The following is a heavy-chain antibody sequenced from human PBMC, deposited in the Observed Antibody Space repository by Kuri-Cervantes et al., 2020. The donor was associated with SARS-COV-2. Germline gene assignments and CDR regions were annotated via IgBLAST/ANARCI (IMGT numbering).Heavy chain of an antibody. J-gene: IGHJ6*02. CDR2: IWYDGSNK. D-gene: IGHD6-13*01. CDR3: ARDAHPITAAGYYYYGMDV. Sequence: GGSLRLSCAASGFTFSSYGMHWVRQAPGKGLEWVAVIWYDGSNKYYADSVKGRFTISRDNSKNTLYLQMNSLRAEDTAVYYCARDAHPITAAGYYYYGMDVWGQGTTVTVSS. CDR1: GFTFSSYG. V-gene: IGHV3-33*08.